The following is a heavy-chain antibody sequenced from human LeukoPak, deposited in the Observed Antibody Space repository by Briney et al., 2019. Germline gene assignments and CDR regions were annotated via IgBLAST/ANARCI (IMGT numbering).Heavy chain of an antibody. J-gene: IGHJ5*02. CDR1: GGSFSGYY. Sequence: PSETLSLPCAVYGGSFSGYYWSWIRQPPGKGLEWIGEINHSGSTNYNPSLKSRVTISVDTSKNQFSLELSSVTAADTAVYYCARGDCSSTSCPYNWFDPWGQGTLVTVSS. CDR2: INHSGST. V-gene: IGHV4-34*01. CDR3: ARGDCSSTSCPYNWFDP. D-gene: IGHD2-2*01.